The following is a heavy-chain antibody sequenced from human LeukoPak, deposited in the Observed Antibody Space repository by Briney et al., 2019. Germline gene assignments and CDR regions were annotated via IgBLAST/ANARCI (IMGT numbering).Heavy chain of an antibody. CDR1: GFTFNDYA. V-gene: IGHV3-9*03. J-gene: IGHJ4*02. D-gene: IGHD6-13*01. CDR2: ISWNSRSI. CDR3: AKEGSSWSTFDY. Sequence: GGSLRLSCATSGFTFNDYAMYWVRQAPGKGLEWVSGISWNSRSIAYADSVKGRFTISRDNAKNTLYLQMNSLRAEDMALYYCAKEGSSWSTFDYWGQGTLVTVSS.